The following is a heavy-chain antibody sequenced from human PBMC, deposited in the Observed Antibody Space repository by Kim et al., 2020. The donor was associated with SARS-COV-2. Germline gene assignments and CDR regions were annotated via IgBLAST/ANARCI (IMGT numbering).Heavy chain of an antibody. Sequence: GGSLRLSCAASGFTFDDYAMHWVRQAPGKGLEWVSGISWNSGSIGYADSVKGRFTISRDNAKNSLYLQMNSLRAEDTALYYCAKDTQGYYDYYGMDVWG. CDR3: AKDTQGYYDYYGMDV. V-gene: IGHV3-9*01. J-gene: IGHJ6*02. CDR2: ISWNSGSI. CDR1: GFTFDDYA.